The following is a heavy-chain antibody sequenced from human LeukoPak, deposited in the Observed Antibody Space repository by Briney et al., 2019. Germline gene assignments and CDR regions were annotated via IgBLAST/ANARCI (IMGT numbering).Heavy chain of an antibody. D-gene: IGHD2-2*01. CDR3: AGDGRPGGCSSTSCSYGMDV. CDR2: IYYSGST. J-gene: IGHJ6*02. V-gene: IGHV4-31*03. CDR1: GGSISSGGYY. Sequence: SETLSLTCTVSGGSISSGGYYWSWIRQHPGKGLEWIGYIYYSGSTYYNPSLKSRVTISVDTSKNQFSLKLSSVTAADTAVYYCAGDGRPGGCSSTSCSYGMDVWGQGTTVTVSS.